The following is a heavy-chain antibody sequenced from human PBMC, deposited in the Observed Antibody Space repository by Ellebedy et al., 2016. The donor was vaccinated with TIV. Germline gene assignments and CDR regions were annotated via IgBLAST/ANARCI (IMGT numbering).Heavy chain of an antibody. D-gene: IGHD6-13*01. CDR3: AKELRTGSSWLRWYYYYGMDV. J-gene: IGHJ6*02. CDR1: GFTFSSYG. Sequence: GGSLRLSXAASGFTFSSYGMHWVRQAPGKGLEWVAVISYDGSNKYYADSVKGRFTISRDNSKNTLYLQMNSLRAEDTAVYYCAKELRTGSSWLRWYYYYGMDVWGQGTTVTVSS. CDR2: ISYDGSNK. V-gene: IGHV3-30*18.